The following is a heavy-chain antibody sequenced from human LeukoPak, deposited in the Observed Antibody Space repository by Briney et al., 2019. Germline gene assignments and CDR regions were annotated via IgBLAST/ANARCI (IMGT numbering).Heavy chain of an antibody. V-gene: IGHV1-69*01. CDR3: ARGPIRSGDSGRFDD. CDR2: IIPIFGTS. Sequence: ASVTVSCKACGGTFSNYAISWVRQARGQGLEWMGGIIPIFGTSNYAQKFKGRVTIAADESSTTAYMELTSLTSNDTALYCCARGPIRSGDSGRFDDWGQGTLVTVSS. J-gene: IGHJ4*02. D-gene: IGHD2-15*01. CDR1: GGTFSNYA.